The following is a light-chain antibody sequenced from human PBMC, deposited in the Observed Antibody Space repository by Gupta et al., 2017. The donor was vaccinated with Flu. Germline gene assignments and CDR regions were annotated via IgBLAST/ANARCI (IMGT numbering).Light chain of an antibody. CDR3: MQGTHWPYT. J-gene: IGKJ2*01. V-gene: IGKV2-30*01. CDR2: KVS. Sequence: ISCWSSQSLRYTDGYTYLNWFHQRPGQSPRRLIYKVSDRDSGVPDRFSGNGSDTDFTLKISRVEADDVGVYYCMQGTHWPYTFGQGTKLEI. CDR1: QSLRYTDGYTY.